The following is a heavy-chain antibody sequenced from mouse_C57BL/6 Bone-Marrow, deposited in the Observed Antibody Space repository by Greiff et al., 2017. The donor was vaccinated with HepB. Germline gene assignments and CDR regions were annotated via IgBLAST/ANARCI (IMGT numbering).Heavy chain of an antibody. D-gene: IGHD1-1*01. V-gene: IGHV1-72*01. Sequence: QVQLKQPGAELVKPGASVKLSCKASGYTFTSYWMHWVKQRPGRGLEWIGRIDPNSGGTKYNEKFKSKATLTVDKPSSTAYMQLSSLTSESSAVFDWARGDYYGSGYGYFDVGGTGTRVTVSS. CDR1: GYTFTSYW. CDR3: ARGDYYGSGYGYFDV. CDR2: IDPNSGGT. J-gene: IGHJ1*03.